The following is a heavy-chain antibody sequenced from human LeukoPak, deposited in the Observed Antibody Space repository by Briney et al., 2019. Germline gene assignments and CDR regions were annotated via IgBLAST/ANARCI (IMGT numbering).Heavy chain of an antibody. V-gene: IGHV4-59*08. CDR2: IYYSGST. CDR3: ARQSYLDY. CDR1: GGSISRYR. J-gene: IGHJ4*02. Sequence: SATLSLTCTVSGGSISRYRWSWVRQSSGKGLEWIGYIYYSGSTNYNPSLKSRVTMSVDTSQNQFSLKLTSVSAADTAVYYCARQSYLDYWGQGTLVTASS.